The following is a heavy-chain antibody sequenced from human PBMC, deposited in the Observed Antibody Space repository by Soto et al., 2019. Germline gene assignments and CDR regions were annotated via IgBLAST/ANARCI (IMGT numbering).Heavy chain of an antibody. D-gene: IGHD6-19*01. CDR3: AKMIQAGYSSGPRSRFDP. V-gene: IGHV3-23*01. CDR1: GFTFSSYA. CDR2: ISGSGGST. J-gene: IGHJ5*02. Sequence: GGSLRLSCAASGFTFSSYAMSWVRQAPGKGLEWVSAISGSGGSTYYADSVKGRFTISRDNSKNTLYLQMNSLRAEDTAVYYCAKMIQAGYSSGPRSRFDPWGQGTLVTVSS.